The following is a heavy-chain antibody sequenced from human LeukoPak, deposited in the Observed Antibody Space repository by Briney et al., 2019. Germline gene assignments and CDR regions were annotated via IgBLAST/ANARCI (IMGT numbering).Heavy chain of an antibody. Sequence: PGGSLRLSCAAYGFTFSSSWMHWVRHAPGKGLVWVSHIRTDGSSTTYADSVRGRFTISRDNAGNTVYLQMNGLRAEVTAVYYCAPDGGYAADYWGQGVLVTVSS. V-gene: IGHV3-74*01. CDR2: IRTDGSST. CDR1: GFTFSSSW. CDR3: APDGGYAADY. D-gene: IGHD2-2*01. J-gene: IGHJ4*02.